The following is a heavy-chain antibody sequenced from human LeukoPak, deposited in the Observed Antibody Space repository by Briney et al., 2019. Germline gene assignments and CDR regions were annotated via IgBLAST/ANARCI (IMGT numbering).Heavy chain of an antibody. V-gene: IGHV3-48*01. D-gene: IGHD3-22*01. Sequence: PGGSLRLSCAASGFTFRNSAMNWVRQAPGKGLQWISYISSSGSIIYYAGSVKGRFTTSRDNAKNSLYLQMNNLRAEDTAVCYCARALYYYDSSGYSHDAFDLWGQGTMVTVSS. J-gene: IGHJ3*01. CDR2: ISSSGSII. CDR1: GFTFRNSA. CDR3: ARALYYYDSSGYSHDAFDL.